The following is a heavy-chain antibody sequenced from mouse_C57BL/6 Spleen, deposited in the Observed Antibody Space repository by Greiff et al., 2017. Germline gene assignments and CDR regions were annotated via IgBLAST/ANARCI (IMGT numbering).Heavy chain of an antibody. CDR3: ARGVTTVVANWYFDV. J-gene: IGHJ1*03. V-gene: IGHV1-76*01. CDR1: GYTFTDYY. D-gene: IGHD1-1*01. CDR2: IYPGSGNT. Sequence: QVQLQQSGAELVRPGASVKLSCKASGYTFTDYYINWVKQRPGQGLEWIARIYPGSGNTYYNEKFKGKATLTAEKSSSTAYMQLSSLTSEDSAVYFCARGVTTVVANWYFDVWGTGTTVTVSS.